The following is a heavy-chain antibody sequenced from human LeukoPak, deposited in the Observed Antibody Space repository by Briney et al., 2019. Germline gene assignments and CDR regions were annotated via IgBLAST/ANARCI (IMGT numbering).Heavy chain of an antibody. D-gene: IGHD4-17*01. Sequence: PGGSLRLSCAASGFTFSNYAISWVRQAPGKGLEWVSALSGSGGSTYYADSVKGRLTISRDNSKNTLYLQMNSLRAEDTAVYYCARDYGDYGLRYFQHWGQGTLVTVSS. CDR3: ARDYGDYGLRYFQH. J-gene: IGHJ1*01. CDR1: GFTFSNYA. CDR2: LSGSGGST. V-gene: IGHV3-23*01.